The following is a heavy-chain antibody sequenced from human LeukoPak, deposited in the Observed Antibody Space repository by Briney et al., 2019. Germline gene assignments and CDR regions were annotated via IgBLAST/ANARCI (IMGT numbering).Heavy chain of an antibody. V-gene: IGHV3-30-3*01. CDR1: GFTFSSYA. Sequence: PGGSLRLSCAASGFTFSSYAMHWVRQAPGKGLEWVAVISYDGSNKYYADSVKGRFTISRDNSKNTLYLQMNSLRAEDTAVYYCARGLTSVTPGGWGQGTQVTVSS. J-gene: IGHJ4*02. CDR3: ARGLTSVTPGG. D-gene: IGHD4-17*01. CDR2: ISYDGSNK.